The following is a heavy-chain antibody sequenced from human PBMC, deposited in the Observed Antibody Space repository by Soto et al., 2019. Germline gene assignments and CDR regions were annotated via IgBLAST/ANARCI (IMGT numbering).Heavy chain of an antibody. CDR2: IYDSANT. Sequence: TLSLTCTVSSDSLSSGGHYWSWIRQHPGKGLEWIGHIYDSANTYYSPSLRSRVTISADMSKNQFSLNLRSVTAADTAVYYCARVDHRGYFAILTDYWGQGTLVTVSS. CDR3: ARVDHRGYFAILTDY. D-gene: IGHD3-9*01. V-gene: IGHV4-31*03. J-gene: IGHJ4*02. CDR1: SDSLSSGGHY.